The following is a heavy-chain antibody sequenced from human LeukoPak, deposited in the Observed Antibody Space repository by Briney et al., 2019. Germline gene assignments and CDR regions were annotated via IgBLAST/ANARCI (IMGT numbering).Heavy chain of an antibody. J-gene: IGHJ4*02. V-gene: IGHV3-15*01. D-gene: IGHD2-15*01. Sequence: GGSLRLSCAASGFTLSNAWMNWVRQAPGKGLEWVGLIKSKSDGETRDYAAPVKGRFTISRDDSDNKLYLQMNSLRAEDTAVYYCANKVRTRVLSSGPFDYWGQGTLVTVSS. CDR3: ANKVRTRVLSSGPFDY. CDR2: IKSKSDGETR. CDR1: GFTLSNAW.